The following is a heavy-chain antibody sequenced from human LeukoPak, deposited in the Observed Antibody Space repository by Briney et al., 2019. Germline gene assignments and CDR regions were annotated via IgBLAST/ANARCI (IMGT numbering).Heavy chain of an antibody. CDR2: INPTSGAT. V-gene: IGHV1-46*01. D-gene: IGHD4-11*01. Sequence: GASVKDSCKASGYSFTDFHVHWVRQAPGQGLEWVGIINPTSGATTYAQKFQGRVTMTGDMSTSTVYMELSGLGSEDTAVYYCAREVSWTTVTTRHYFYYYMDVWGKGTTVTVSS. CDR3: AREVSWTTVTTRHYFYYYMDV. J-gene: IGHJ6*03. CDR1: GYSFTDFH.